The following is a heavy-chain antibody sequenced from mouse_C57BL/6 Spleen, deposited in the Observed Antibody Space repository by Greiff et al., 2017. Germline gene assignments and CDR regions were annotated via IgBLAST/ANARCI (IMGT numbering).Heavy chain of an antibody. Sequence: VQLQQPGAELVRPGSSVKLSCKASGYTFTSYWMDWVKQRPGQGLEWIGNIYPSDSETHYNQKFKDKATLTVDKSSSTAYMQLSSLTSEDSAVYYCARYGNYEDYWGQGTTLTVSS. V-gene: IGHV1-61*01. CDR3: ARYGNYEDY. CDR1: GYTFTSYW. J-gene: IGHJ2*01. CDR2: IYPSDSET. D-gene: IGHD2-1*01.